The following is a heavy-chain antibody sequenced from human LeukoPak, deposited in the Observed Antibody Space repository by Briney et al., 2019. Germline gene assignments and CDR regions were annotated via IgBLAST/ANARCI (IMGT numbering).Heavy chain of an antibody. D-gene: IGHD2-2*01. CDR1: GFTFDNYA. CDR2: ISWKGDTT. Sequence: GGSLRLSCAASGFTFDNYAMTWVRQTPRKGPEWVSLISWKGDTTAYAESVRGRFTISRDNAKNSLYLHMNSLRPEDTAFYHCARHRCSSTTCSFDSWGQGSLVTVSS. CDR3: ARHRCSSTTCSFDS. V-gene: IGHV3-20*01. J-gene: IGHJ4*02.